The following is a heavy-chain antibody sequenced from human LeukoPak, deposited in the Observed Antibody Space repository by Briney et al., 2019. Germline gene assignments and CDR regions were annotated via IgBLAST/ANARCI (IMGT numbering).Heavy chain of an antibody. D-gene: IGHD3-22*01. CDR3: ARVLYYYDSSGRIGAFDI. J-gene: IGHJ3*02. V-gene: IGHV1-18*01. CDR1: GYTFTSYG. Sequence: ASVKLSCKASGYTFTSYGISWVRQAPGQGLEWMGWISAYNGNTNYAQKLQGRVTMPTDTSTSTAYMELRSLRSDDTAVYYCARVLYYYDSSGRIGAFDIWGQGTMVTVSS. CDR2: ISAYNGNT.